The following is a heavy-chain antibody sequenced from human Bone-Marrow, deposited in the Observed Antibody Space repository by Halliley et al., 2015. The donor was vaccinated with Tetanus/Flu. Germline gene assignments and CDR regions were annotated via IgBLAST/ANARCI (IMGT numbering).Heavy chain of an antibody. CDR3: VIGAGWQLDY. CDR2: ISYTGST. Sequence: TLSLTCTVSGGSLSGYYLNWIRQPPGKGLEWLGLISYTGSTNYNPSLQSRVTISVDTSKNQFSLRLSSVTAADTALYYCVIGAGWQLDYWGPGTLVTVSS. CDR1: GGSLSGYY. V-gene: IGHV4-59*01. J-gene: IGHJ4*02.